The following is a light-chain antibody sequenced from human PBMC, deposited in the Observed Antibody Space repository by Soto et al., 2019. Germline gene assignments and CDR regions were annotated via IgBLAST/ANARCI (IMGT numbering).Light chain of an antibody. J-gene: IGKJ5*01. CDR1: QSISSY. CDR2: AAS. CDR3: QQIYNTPLA. Sequence: DTQMTQPPLFLSASVGDRVTITCRASQSISSYVNWYQHKPGKAPKLLIYAASRLQSGVPSRFSGSGSGTDFTLTISSLQPEDFATYYCQQIYNTPLAFGQGTRLEIK. V-gene: IGKV1-39*01.